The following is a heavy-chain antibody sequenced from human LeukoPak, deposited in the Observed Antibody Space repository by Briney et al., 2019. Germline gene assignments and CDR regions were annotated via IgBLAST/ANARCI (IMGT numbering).Heavy chain of an antibody. CDR2: IYSGGST. CDR3: AKVSVRGIFGVVPPFDY. D-gene: IGHD3-3*01. Sequence: PGGSLRLSCAASGFTVSSNYMSWVRQAPGKGLEWVSVIYSGGSTYYADSVKGRFTISRDNSKNTLYLQMNSLRAEDTAVYYCAKVSVRGIFGVVPPFDYWGQGTLVTVSS. V-gene: IGHV3-53*01. CDR1: GFTVSSNY. J-gene: IGHJ4*02.